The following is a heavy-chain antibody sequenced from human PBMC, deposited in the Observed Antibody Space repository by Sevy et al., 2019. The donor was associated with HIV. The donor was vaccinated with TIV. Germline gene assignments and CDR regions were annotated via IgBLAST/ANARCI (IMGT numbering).Heavy chain of an antibody. Sequence: GGSLRLSCAASGFTFSNHGMHWVRQAPGKGLEWVAFIRYDGSEQYYTESVKGRFTISRDSSKNMLYLQMNSLRPGDMALYYCAKDRKVLLVVYAIPFDAFDFWGQGTMVTVSS. J-gene: IGHJ3*01. CDR3: AKDRKVLLVVYAIPFDAFDF. CDR1: GFTFSNHG. CDR2: IRYDGSEQ. V-gene: IGHV3-30*02. D-gene: IGHD2-8*02.